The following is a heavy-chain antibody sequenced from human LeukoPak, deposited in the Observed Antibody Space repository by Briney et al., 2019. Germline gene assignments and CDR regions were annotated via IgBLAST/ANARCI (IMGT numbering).Heavy chain of an antibody. CDR2: IYSGGST. Sequence: GGSLRLSCAASGFTVSSNYMSWVRQAPGKGLEWVSVIYSGGSTYYADSVKGRFTISRDNSKNTLYLQMNSLGAEDTAVYYCAGHYYVSYFDYWGQGTLVTVSS. J-gene: IGHJ4*02. V-gene: IGHV3-53*01. CDR3: AGHYYVSYFDY. CDR1: GFTVSSNY. D-gene: IGHD3-10*02.